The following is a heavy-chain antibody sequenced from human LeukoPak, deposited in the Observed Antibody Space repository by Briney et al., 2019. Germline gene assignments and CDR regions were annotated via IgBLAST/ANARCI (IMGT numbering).Heavy chain of an antibody. D-gene: IGHD3-16*02. J-gene: IGHJ1*01. V-gene: IGHV3-21*01. CDR3: APERRVIKYFQH. CDR1: GFTFSSYS. Sequence: GGSLRLSCAASGFTFSSYSMNWVRQAPGKGLEWVSSISSSSSSYIYYADSVKGRFTISRDNAKNSLYLQMNSLRAEDTAVYYCAPERRVIKYFQHWGQGTLVTVSS. CDR2: ISSSSSSYI.